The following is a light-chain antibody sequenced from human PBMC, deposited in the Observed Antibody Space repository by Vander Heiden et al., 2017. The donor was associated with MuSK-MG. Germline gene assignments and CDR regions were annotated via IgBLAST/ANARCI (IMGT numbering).Light chain of an antibody. J-gene: IGLJ2*01. CDR2: DVS. CDR3: SSYTSSSTVV. V-gene: IGLV2-14*03. Sequence: SALPQPASVSGSPGQSITLSCPGTSSAVGGYNYVSWYQQHPGNAPKLMIHDVSNRPSGVSNRFSGSKSVNTASLTISGLQAEDEADYYCSSYTSSSTVVFGGGTKLTVL. CDR1: SSAVGGYNY.